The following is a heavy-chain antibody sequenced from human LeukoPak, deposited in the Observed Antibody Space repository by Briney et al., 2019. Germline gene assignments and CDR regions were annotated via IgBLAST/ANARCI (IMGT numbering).Heavy chain of an antibody. CDR1: GFTFSSYG. J-gene: IGHJ6*03. CDR2: IWYDGSNK. Sequence: GGSLRLSCAASGFTFSSYGMHWVRQAPGKGLEWVAVIWYDGSNKYYADSVKGRFTISRDNSKNTLYLQMNSQRAEDTAVYYCARDLEYRSGWPGYYYYYMDVWGKGTTVTVSS. D-gene: IGHD6-19*01. CDR3: ARDLEYRSGWPGYYYYYMDV. V-gene: IGHV3-33*01.